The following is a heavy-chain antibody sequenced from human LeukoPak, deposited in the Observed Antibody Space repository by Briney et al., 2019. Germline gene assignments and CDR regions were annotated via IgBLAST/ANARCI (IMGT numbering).Heavy chain of an antibody. CDR3: AKGSIRLEDNVVVPAGMEYYGMDV. D-gene: IGHD2-2*01. CDR1: GGSFSGYY. V-gene: IGHV4-34*01. J-gene: IGHJ6*02. Sequence: SETLSLTCAVYGGSFSGYYWSWIRQPPGKGLEWIGEINHSGSTNYNPSLKSRVTISVDTSKNQFSLKLSSVTAADTAVYYCAKGSIRLEDNVVVPAGMEYYGMDVWGQGTTVTVSS. CDR2: INHSGST.